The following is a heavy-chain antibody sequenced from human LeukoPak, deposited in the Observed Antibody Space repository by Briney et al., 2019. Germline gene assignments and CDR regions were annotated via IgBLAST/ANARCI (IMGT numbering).Heavy chain of an antibody. V-gene: IGHV1-8*03. CDR3: ARGGYSYGFYLHHYYYYYMDV. Sequence: ASVKVSCKASGYTFTSYDINWVRQATGQGLEWMGWMNPNSGNTGYAQKFQGRVTITRNTSISTAYMELSSLRSEDTAVYYCARGGYSYGFYLHHYYYYYMDVWGKGTTVTVSS. J-gene: IGHJ6*03. D-gene: IGHD5-18*01. CDR1: GYTFTSYD. CDR2: MNPNSGNT.